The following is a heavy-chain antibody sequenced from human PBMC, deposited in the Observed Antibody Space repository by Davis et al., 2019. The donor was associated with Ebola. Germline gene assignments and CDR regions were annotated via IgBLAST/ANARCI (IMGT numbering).Heavy chain of an antibody. J-gene: IGHJ3*02. D-gene: IGHD1-26*01. V-gene: IGHV3-74*01. CDR1: GFTFSSYW. Sequence: GESLKISCAASGFTFSSYWMHWVRQAPGKGLVWVSRINSDGSSTSYADSVKGRFTISRDNAKNTLYLQMNSPRVEDTAVYYCARKTVGARDGAGTTDNAFDIWGQGTMVTVSS. CDR2: INSDGSST. CDR3: ARKTVGARDGAGTTDNAFDI.